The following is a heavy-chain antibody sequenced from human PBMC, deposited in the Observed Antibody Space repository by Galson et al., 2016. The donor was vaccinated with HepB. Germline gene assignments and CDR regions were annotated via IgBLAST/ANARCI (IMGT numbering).Heavy chain of an antibody. CDR2: IIPLLGIP. CDR3: ARASSGWANDAFDI. J-gene: IGHJ3*02. D-gene: IGHD6-19*01. V-gene: IGHV1-69*02. Sequence: GGTFTTYPITWVRQAPGQGPECLGRIIPLLGIPEYAQKFQGRHTITADKSTSTTYMELTSLRSEDTAVYYCARASSGWANDAFDIWGQGTMVTVSS. CDR1: GGTFTTYP.